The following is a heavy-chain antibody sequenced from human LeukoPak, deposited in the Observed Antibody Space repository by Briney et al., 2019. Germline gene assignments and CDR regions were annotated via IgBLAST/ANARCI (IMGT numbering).Heavy chain of an antibody. D-gene: IGHD5-12*01. V-gene: IGHV3-33*06. J-gene: IGHJ4*02. CDR1: GFTFSSYG. Sequence: PGGSLSLSCAASGFTFSSYGMRWVRQAPGKGLEWVAVIWYDGSNKYSADSVKGRFTISRDNSKNTLYLQMNSLRAEDTAVYYCAKELAPLGGYVGFDYWGQGTLVTVSS. CDR2: IWYDGSNK. CDR3: AKELAPLGGYVGFDY.